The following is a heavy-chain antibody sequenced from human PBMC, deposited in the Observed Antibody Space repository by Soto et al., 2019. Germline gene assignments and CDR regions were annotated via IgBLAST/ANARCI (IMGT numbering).Heavy chain of an antibody. CDR3: ARLPRSAAAGVPVYYFDY. J-gene: IGHJ4*02. CDR2: IYTSGST. D-gene: IGHD6-13*01. V-gene: IGHV4-4*07. CDR1: GGSISSYY. Sequence: KLSATLSLTCTVSGGSISSYYWSWIRQPAGKGLEWIGRIYTSGSTNYNPSLKSRVTMSVDTSKNQFSLKLSSVTAADTAVYYCARLPRSAAAGVPVYYFDYWGQGTLVTVSS.